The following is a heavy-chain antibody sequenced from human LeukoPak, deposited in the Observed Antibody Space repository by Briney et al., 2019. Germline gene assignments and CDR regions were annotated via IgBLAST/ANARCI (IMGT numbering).Heavy chain of an antibody. V-gene: IGHV6-1*01. CDR1: GDSVSSSTAA. CDR2: TYYRSKWYT. CDR3: ARYPTGWYLDY. J-gene: IGHJ4*02. D-gene: IGHD6-19*01. Sequence: SQTLPLTCAISGDSVSSSTAAWSWVRQSPSRGLEWLGRTYYRSKWYTDYAVSVRSRININPDTSKNQFSLQLNSVTPEDTAVYYCARYPTGWYLDYWGQGTLVTVSS.